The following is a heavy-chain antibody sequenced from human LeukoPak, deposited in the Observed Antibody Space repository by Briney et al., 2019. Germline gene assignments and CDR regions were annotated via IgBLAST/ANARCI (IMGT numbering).Heavy chain of an antibody. CDR3: ARDNHELLWFGELYPLDY. V-gene: IGHV1-18*04. CDR1: GYTFTSYG. D-gene: IGHD3-10*01. Sequence: ASVKVSCKASGYTFTSYGISWVRQAPGQGLEWMGWISAYSGNTNYAQKLQGRVTMTTDTSTSTAYMELRSLRSDDTAVYYCARDNHELLWFGELYPLDYWGQGTLVTVSS. J-gene: IGHJ4*02. CDR2: ISAYSGNT.